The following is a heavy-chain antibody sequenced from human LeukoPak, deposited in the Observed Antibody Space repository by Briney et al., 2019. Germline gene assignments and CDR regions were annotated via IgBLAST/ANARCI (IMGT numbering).Heavy chain of an antibody. CDR1: GGTFSSYA. J-gene: IGHJ6*03. Sequence: SVKVSCKASGGTFSSYAISWVRQAPGQGLEWMGGIIPIFGTANYAQKFQGRVTITADESTSTAYMELSSLRSEDTAVYYCARGTLVPAAINYYYYMDVWGKGTTVTVSS. V-gene: IGHV1-69*13. CDR2: IIPIFGTA. CDR3: ARGTLVPAAINYYYYMDV. D-gene: IGHD2-2*01.